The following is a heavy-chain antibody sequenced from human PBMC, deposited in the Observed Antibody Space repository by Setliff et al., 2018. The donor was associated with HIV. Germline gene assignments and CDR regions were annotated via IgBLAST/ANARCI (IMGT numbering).Heavy chain of an antibody. J-gene: IGHJ6*01. CDR2: LHLSGDT. V-gene: IGHV4-61*02. Sequence: PSETLSLTCTVSGDSINSGTYYWSWIRQPAGKGLEWIERLHLSGDTNYNPSLKSRVTMSIDTSKNQFSLKLSSVTAADTAVYYCARDNSYYYGSGSHYWYGMDVWGQGTTVTVSS. CDR1: GDSINSGTYY. D-gene: IGHD3-10*01. CDR3: ARDNSYYYGSGSHYWYGMDV.